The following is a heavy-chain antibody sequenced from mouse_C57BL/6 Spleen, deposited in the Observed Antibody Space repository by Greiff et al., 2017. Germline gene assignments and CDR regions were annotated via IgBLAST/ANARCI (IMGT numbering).Heavy chain of an antibody. V-gene: IGHV1-64*01. Sequence: QVQLQQPGAELVKPGASVKLSCKASGYTFTSYWMHWVKQRPGQGLEWIGMIHPNSGSTNYNEKFKSKATLTVDKSSSTAYMQLSSLTSEDSAVYYCAFYYSGGTMDYWGQGTSVTVSS. CDR2: IHPNSGST. D-gene: IGHD1-1*01. J-gene: IGHJ4*01. CDR3: AFYYSGGTMDY. CDR1: GYTFTSYW.